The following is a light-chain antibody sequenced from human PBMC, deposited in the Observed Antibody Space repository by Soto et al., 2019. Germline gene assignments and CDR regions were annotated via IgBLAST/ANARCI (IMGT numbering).Light chain of an antibody. CDR3: SSYAGSNNFVV. CDR2: EVS. V-gene: IGLV2-8*01. CDR1: SSDVGGYNY. J-gene: IGLJ2*01. Sequence: QSALTQPPSASGSPGQSVTISCTGTSSDVGGYNYVSWYQQHPGEAPKLMIYEVSKRPSGVPDRFSGSKSGNTASLTVSGLQGEDEADYYCSSYAGSNNFVVFGGGTKLTVL.